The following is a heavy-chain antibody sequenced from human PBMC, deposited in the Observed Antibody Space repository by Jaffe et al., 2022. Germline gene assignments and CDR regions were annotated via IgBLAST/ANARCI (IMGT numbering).Heavy chain of an antibody. CDR1: GFTFGDYA. D-gene: IGHD2-15*01. CDR2: IRSKAYGGTT. V-gene: IGHV3-49*04. CDR3: TRDYMGYCSGGSCYLDYYYYYYMDV. J-gene: IGHJ6*03. Sequence: EVQLVESGGGLVQPGRSLRLSCTASGFTFGDYAMSWVRQAPGKGLEWVGFIRSKAYGGTTEYAASVKGRFTISRDDSKSIAYLQMNSLKTEDTAVYYCTRDYMGYCSGGSCYLDYYYYYYMDVWGKGTTVTVSS.